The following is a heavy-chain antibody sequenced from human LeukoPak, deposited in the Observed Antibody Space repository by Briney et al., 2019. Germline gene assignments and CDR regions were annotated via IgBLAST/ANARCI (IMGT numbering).Heavy chain of an antibody. D-gene: IGHD2-15*01. CDR2: ISSSSSYI. V-gene: IGHV3-21*01. CDR3: ARVVARLDDAFDT. Sequence: SGGSLRLSCAASGFTFSSYSMNWVRQAPGKGLEWVSSISSSSSYIYYADSVKGRFTISRDNAENSLYLQMNSLRAEDTAVYYCARVVARLDDAFDTWGQGTMVTVSS. J-gene: IGHJ3*02. CDR1: GFTFSSYS.